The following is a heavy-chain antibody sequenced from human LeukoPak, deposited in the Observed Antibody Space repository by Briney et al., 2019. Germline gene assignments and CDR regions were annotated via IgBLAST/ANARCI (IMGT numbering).Heavy chain of an antibody. J-gene: IGHJ4*02. Sequence: SETLSLTCTVSGGSISSSSYYWGWIRQPPGKGLVWIGSIYYSGSTYYNPSLKSRVTISVDTSKNQFSLKLSSVTAADTAVYYCARAKRHDFWSGYYFDYWGQGTLVTVSS. CDR3: ARAKRHDFWSGYYFDY. CDR1: GGSISSSSYY. CDR2: IYYSGST. V-gene: IGHV4-39*07. D-gene: IGHD3-3*01.